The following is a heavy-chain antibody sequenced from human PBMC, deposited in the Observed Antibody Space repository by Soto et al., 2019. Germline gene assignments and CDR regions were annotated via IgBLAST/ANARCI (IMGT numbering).Heavy chain of an antibody. CDR2: IYWDDDK. Sequence: QITLKESDPTLVKPTQTLTLTCTFSGFSLSTSGVGVGWIRQPPGKALAWLALIYWDDDKRYSPSLKSRLTITKDNSKNQVVLTMTNMDPVDTATYYCAHRDRKIFLASWGQGTLVTVSS. J-gene: IGHJ4*02. D-gene: IGHD3-9*01. CDR1: GFSLSTSGVG. V-gene: IGHV2-5*02. CDR3: AHRDRKIFLAS.